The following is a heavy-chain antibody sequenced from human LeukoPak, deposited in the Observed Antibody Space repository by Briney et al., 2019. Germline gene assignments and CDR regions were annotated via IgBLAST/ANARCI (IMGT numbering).Heavy chain of an antibody. CDR3: ARDLLWFGESINGGEFDP. V-gene: IGHV3-21*04. CDR1: GFTFSSYS. D-gene: IGHD3-10*01. J-gene: IGHJ5*02. CDR2: ISSSSSYI. Sequence: GGSLRLSCAASGFTFSSYSMNWVRQAPGKGLEWVSSISSSSSYIYYADSVKGRFTISRDNAKNSLYLQMNSLRAEDTAVYYCARDLLWFGESINGGEFDPWGQGTLVTVSS.